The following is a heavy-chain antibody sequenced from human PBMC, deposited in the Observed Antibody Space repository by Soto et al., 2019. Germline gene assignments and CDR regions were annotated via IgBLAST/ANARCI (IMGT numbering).Heavy chain of an antibody. CDR1: GXTFGDYA. V-gene: IGHV3-49*04. CDR2: IRRNAYGGTT. Sequence: LRLSFTTSGXTFGDYALSWVRQAPGKGLEWVGFIRRNAYGGTTDYAASVKGRFTISRDDSKSIAYLQMNSLRTEDTALYYCTRASSLDFDFWGQGTLVTVSS. CDR3: TRASSLDFDF. J-gene: IGHJ4*02. D-gene: IGHD3-16*01.